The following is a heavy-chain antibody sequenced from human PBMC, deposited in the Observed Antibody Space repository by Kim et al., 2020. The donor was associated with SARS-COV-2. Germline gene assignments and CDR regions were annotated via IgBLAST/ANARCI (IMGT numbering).Heavy chain of an antibody. CDR3: ARDPMVRGVIIPGDIDY. CDR1: GYTFTSYG. V-gene: IGHV1-18*01. D-gene: IGHD3-10*01. Sequence: ASVKVSCKASGYTFTSYGISWVRQAPGQGLEWMGWISAYNGNTNYAQKLQGRVTMTTDTSTSTAYMELRSLRSDDTAVYYCARDPMVRGVIIPGDIDYWGQGTLVTVSS. CDR2: ISAYNGNT. J-gene: IGHJ4*02.